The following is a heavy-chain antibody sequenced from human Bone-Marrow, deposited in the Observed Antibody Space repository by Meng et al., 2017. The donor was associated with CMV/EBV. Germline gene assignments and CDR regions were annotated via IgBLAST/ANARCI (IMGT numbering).Heavy chain of an antibody. CDR2: ISSSSSYI. CDR1: GFTFSSYS. J-gene: IGHJ6*02. V-gene: IGHV3-21*04. D-gene: IGHD3/OR15-3a*01. CDR3: ARDIRFLDQYYYYGMDV. Sequence: GESLKISCAASGFTFSSYSMNWVRQAPGKGLEWVSSISSSSSYIYYADSVKGRFTISRDNSKNTLYLQMNSLRAEDTAVYYCARDIRFLDQYYYYGMDVWGQGTTVTVYS.